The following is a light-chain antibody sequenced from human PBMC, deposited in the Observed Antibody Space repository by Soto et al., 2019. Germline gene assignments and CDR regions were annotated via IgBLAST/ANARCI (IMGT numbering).Light chain of an antibody. CDR1: QSVSSY. V-gene: IGKV3-11*01. Sequence: EIVLTQSPATLSLSPGERATLSCRASQSVSSYLAWYQQKPGQAPRLLIYDASNRATGIPARFSGSGSGTDFTLTIISLEPEDFAVYYCQQRSNWGFTFGPGTKLDIK. CDR2: DAS. J-gene: IGKJ3*01. CDR3: QQRSNWGFT.